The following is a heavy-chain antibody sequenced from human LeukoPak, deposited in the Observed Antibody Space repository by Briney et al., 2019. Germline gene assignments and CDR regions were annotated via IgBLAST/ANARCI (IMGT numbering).Heavy chain of an antibody. Sequence: GRSLRLSCAASGFIFDDYAMHWVRQAPGKGLEWVSGISWNSGGIGYADSVKGRFTISRDNAKSSLYLQMNSLKVEDTALYYCAKDTQYYYAMDVWGQGTTVTVSS. V-gene: IGHV3-9*01. CDR1: GFIFDDYA. CDR2: ISWNSGGI. CDR3: AKDTQYYYAMDV. J-gene: IGHJ6*02.